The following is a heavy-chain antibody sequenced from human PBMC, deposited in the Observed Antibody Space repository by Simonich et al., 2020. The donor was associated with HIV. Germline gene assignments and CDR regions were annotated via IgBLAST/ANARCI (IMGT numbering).Heavy chain of an antibody. CDR1: GYTFTGNY. CDR3: ARGPYPNYYGPGSYWGGFDY. V-gene: IGHV1-2*02. J-gene: IGHJ4*02. CDR2: IYPNVGNT. Sequence: QVQLVQSGAEVKKPGASVKVSCKASGYTFTGNYIHWVRQAPGQGLEWMGWIYPNVGNTYYAKKFQGRFIMTRDTSINPAYRELSRLRSDDTAVYYCARGPYPNYYGPGSYWGGFDYWGQGSLVTVSS. D-gene: IGHD3-10*01.